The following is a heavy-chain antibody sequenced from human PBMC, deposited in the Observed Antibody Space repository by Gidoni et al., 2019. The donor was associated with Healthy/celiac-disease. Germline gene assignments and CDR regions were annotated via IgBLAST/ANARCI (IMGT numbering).Heavy chain of an antibody. Sequence: QVQLQESGPGLVKPSETLSLTCTVSGGSISSYYWSWIRQPPGKGLEWIGYIYYSGSTNYNPSLKSRVTISVDTSKNQFSLKLSSVTAADTAVYYCARAPYGEGWFDPWGQGTLVTVSS. CDR2: IYYSGST. CDR3: ARAPYGEGWFDP. J-gene: IGHJ5*02. V-gene: IGHV4-59*01. CDR1: GGSISSYY. D-gene: IGHD4-17*01.